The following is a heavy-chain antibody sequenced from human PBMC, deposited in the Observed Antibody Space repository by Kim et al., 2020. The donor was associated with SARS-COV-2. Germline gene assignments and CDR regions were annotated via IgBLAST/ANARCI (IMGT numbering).Heavy chain of an antibody. J-gene: IGHJ5*02. D-gene: IGHD6-13*01. CDR1: GGSISSYY. V-gene: IGHV4-59*01. CDR2: IYYSGST. CDR3: SRALTWGEPQKEAAGTGCWFDP. Sequence: SETLSLTCTVSGGSISSYYWSWIRQPPGKGLEWIGYIYYSGSTNYNPSLKSRVTISVDTSKNQFSLKLSSVTAADTAVYYCSRALTWGEPQKEAAGTGCWFDPWGQGTLVTVSS.